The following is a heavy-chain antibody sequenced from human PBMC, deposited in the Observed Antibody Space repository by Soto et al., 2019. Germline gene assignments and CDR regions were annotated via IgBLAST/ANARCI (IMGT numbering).Heavy chain of an antibody. CDR3: ERGSFAMTTLGGVIVPQQDNWFDP. D-gene: IGHD3-16*01. V-gene: IGHV3-66*01. J-gene: IGHJ5*02. Sequence: EVQVVESGGGLVQPGGSLRLSCAASGFTVSSHYMNWVRQAPGKGLERVSVIYSGGSTFYADSVMGRFTISRDNSKNTLYLQMNSLRAEDTEVYSCERGSFAMTTLGGVIVPQQDNWFDPWGQGTQVTVSS. CDR1: GFTVSSHY. CDR2: IYSGGST.